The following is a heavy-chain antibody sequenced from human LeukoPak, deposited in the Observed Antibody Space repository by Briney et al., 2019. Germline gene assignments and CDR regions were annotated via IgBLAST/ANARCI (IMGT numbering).Heavy chain of an antibody. CDR2: INHSGST. Sequence: SETLSLTCAVYGGSFSGYYWSRIRQPPGKGLEWIGEINHSGSTNYNPSLKSRVTISVDTSKNQFSLKLSSVTAADTAVYYCARAGYSYGYDYWGQGTLVTVSS. D-gene: IGHD5-18*01. J-gene: IGHJ4*02. V-gene: IGHV4-34*01. CDR1: GGSFSGYY. CDR3: ARAGYSYGYDY.